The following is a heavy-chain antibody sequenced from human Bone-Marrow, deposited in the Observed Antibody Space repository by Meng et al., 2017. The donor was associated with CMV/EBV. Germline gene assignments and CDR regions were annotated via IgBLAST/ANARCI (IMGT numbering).Heavy chain of an antibody. Sequence: GESLKISCVASGFSVSYSYMNWVRQAPGKGLEWISVMWTDGNTYYADSVKGRFTISRDNSKNTLYLQMNSLRAEDTAVYYCAKDSFYYYGGNWFAPWGQGHLVHVYS. V-gene: IGHV3-66*02. D-gene: IGHD3-22*01. CDR3: AKDSFYYYGGNWFAP. CDR2: MWTDGNT. CDR1: GFSVSYSY. J-gene: IGHJ5*02.